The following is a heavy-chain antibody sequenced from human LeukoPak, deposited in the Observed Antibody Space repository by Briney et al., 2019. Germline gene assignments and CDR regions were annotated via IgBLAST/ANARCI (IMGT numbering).Heavy chain of an antibody. J-gene: IGHJ6*02. Sequence: GRSLRLSCAASGFTFSSYGMHWVRQAPGKGLEWVAVIWYNGSNKYYADSVKGRFTISRDNSKNTLYLQMNSLRDEDTAVYYCAREKSAQGYYGMDVWGQGTTVTVSS. CDR3: AREKSAQGYYGMDV. CDR2: IWYNGSNK. D-gene: IGHD6-25*01. V-gene: IGHV3-33*01. CDR1: GFTFSSYG.